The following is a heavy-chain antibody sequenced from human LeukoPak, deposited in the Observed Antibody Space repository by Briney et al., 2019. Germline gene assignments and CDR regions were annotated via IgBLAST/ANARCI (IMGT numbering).Heavy chain of an antibody. J-gene: IGHJ4*02. V-gene: IGHV1-46*01. D-gene: IGHD3-10*01. Sequence: EASVKVSCKASGYTFTGYYMHWVRQAPGQGLEWMGIINPSGGSTSYAQKFQGRVTMTRDTSTSTVYMELSSLRSEDTAVYYCARGVVRGVIITAKLDYWGQGTLVTVSS. CDR1: GYTFTGYY. CDR2: INPSGGST. CDR3: ARGVVRGVIITAKLDY.